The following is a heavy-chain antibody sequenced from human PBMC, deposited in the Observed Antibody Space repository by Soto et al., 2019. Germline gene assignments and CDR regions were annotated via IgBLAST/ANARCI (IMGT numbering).Heavy chain of an antibody. CDR3: AKERDNGADRYSFDY. Sequence: PGGSLRLSCAASGFTFSNYAMTWVRQAPGKGLEWVSAISGSGDSTYYADSVKGRFTISRDQSKNTLYLQMHSLRAEDTAVYFCAKERDNGADRYSFDYCGQGTLVTVSS. CDR2: ISGSGDST. CDR1: GFTFSNYA. V-gene: IGHV3-23*01. J-gene: IGHJ4*02. D-gene: IGHD5-18*01.